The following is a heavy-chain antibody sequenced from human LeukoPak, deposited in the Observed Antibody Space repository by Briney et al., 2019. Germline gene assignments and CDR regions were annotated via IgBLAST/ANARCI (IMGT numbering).Heavy chain of an antibody. CDR3: AKLGSGWRYFDY. D-gene: IGHD6-19*01. V-gene: IGHV3-23*01. CDR2: ISGGGGST. Sequence: GGSLRLSCAASGFTFSTYAMSWVRQAPGKGLEWVSHISGGGGSTYYADSVKGRFTISRDNSKSTLYLQMNSLRAEDTAVYYCAKLGSGWRYFDYRGQGTLVTVSS. CDR1: GFTFSTYA. J-gene: IGHJ4*02.